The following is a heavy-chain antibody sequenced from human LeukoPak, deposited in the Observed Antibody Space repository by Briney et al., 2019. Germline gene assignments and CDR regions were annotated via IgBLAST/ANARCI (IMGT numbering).Heavy chain of an antibody. CDR2: ISGSGGNV. D-gene: IGHD3-10*01. V-gene: IGHV3-23*01. CDR3: ARDIRNYYDSGAYGWFDP. Sequence: GGSLRLSCAASGFTFSSYGMSWVRQAPGKGLEWVSSISGSGGNVYYAGSVRGRFTISRDNSKNTVYLQMNSLRAEDTATYYCARDIRNYYDSGAYGWFDPWGQGTLVPVSS. CDR1: GFTFSSYG. J-gene: IGHJ5*02.